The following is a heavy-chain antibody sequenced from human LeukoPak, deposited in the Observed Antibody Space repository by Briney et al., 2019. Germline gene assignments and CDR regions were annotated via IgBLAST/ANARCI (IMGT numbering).Heavy chain of an antibody. CDR1: GYSFTDYD. Sequence: ASVKVSCKASGYSFTDYDINWVRQATGQGLEWMGWMNPNSGNTGYAQKFQGRVTMTRNTSISTAYMELSSLRSEDTAVYYCARSSTGMVRGVIIWGAKPYNWFDPWGQGTLVTVSS. CDR3: ARSSTGMVRGVIIWGAKPYNWFDP. V-gene: IGHV1-8*02. J-gene: IGHJ5*02. CDR2: MNPNSGNT. D-gene: IGHD3-10*01.